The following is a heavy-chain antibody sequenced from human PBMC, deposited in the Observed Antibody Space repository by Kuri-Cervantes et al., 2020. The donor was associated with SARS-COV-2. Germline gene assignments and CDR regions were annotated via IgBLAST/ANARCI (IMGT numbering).Heavy chain of an antibody. CDR3: AREVGYCDSGRCYGLDAFDI. V-gene: IGHV1-3*04. CDR2: INTATGNT. CDR1: GYTFGSYA. Sequence: ASVKVSCKASGYTFGSYAIHWVRQAPGQGLEWMGWINTATGNTHYSQKFQGRVTITRDTAASTEYMGLNSLRSEDTAVYYCAREVGYCDSGRCYGLDAFDIWGQGTMVTVSS. J-gene: IGHJ3*02. D-gene: IGHD2-2*01.